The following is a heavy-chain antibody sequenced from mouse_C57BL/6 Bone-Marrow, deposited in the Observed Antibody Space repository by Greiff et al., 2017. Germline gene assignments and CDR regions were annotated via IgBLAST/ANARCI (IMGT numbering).Heavy chain of an antibody. CDR3: ARNYGSGYRFDV. CDR2: IYPRDGST. J-gene: IGHJ1*03. V-gene: IGHV1-78*01. Sequence: VKLVESDAELVKPGASVKISCKVSGYTFTDHTIHWMKQRPEQGLEWIGYIYPRDGSTKYNEKFKGKATLTADKSSSTAYLQRNSLRSEDSAVYVGARNYGSGYRFDVGGTGTTVTVSS. CDR1: GYTFTDHT. D-gene: IGHD1-1*01.